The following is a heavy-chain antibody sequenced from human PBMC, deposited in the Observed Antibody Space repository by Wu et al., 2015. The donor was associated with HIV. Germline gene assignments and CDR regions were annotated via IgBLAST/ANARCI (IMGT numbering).Heavy chain of an antibody. Sequence: QVQLVQSGAEVKKPGASVKVSCKASGYTFTSYDINWVRQATGQGLEWMGWMNPNSGNTGYAQKFRGRVTITRNTSISTAYMELSSLRSEDTAVYYCARGRRIAAARWFDPWGQGTLVTVSS. CDR3: ARGRRIAAARWFDP. CDR2: MNPNSGNT. D-gene: IGHD6-13*01. J-gene: IGHJ5*02. CDR1: GYTFTSYD. V-gene: IGHV1-8*03.